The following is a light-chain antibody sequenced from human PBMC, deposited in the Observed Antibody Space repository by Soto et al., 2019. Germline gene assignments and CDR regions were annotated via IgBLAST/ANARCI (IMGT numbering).Light chain of an antibody. J-gene: IGKJ4*01. CDR2: GAS. Sequence: EIVMTQSPATLSVSPGERATLSCRASQNIRSNLAWYQQIPGQAPRLLIHGASTRATGIPARFSGSGSGTEFTLTISSLQSEDTAVYYCQQYNNWLTFGGGTKVELK. CDR3: QQYNNWLT. V-gene: IGKV3-15*01. CDR1: QNIRSN.